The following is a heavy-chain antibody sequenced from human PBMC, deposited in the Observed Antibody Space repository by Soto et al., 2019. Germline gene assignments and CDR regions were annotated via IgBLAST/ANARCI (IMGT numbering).Heavy chain of an antibody. CDR3: ARLRIYDSSGYYYYYYYYGMDV. CDR2: INHSGST. D-gene: IGHD3-22*01. J-gene: IGHJ6*02. V-gene: IGHV4-34*01. CDR1: GGSFSGYY. Sequence: QVQLQQCGAGLLKPSETLSLTCAVYGGSFSGYYWSWIRQPPGKGLEWIGEINHSGSTNYNPSLKSRVTISVDTSKNQFSLKLSAVTAADTAVYYCARLRIYDSSGYYYYYYYYGMDVWGQGTTVTVSS.